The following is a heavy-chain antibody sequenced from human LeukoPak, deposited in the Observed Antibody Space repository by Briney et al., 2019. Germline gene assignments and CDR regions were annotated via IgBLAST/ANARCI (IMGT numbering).Heavy chain of an antibody. CDR2: IYT. V-gene: IGHV4-4*07. CDR1: GGSISSNY. J-gene: IGHJ5*02. CDR3: ARAGYYYDSSGLNWFDP. D-gene: IGHD3-22*01. Sequence: SETLSLTCTVSGGSISSNYWSWIRQPAGKGLEWIGRIYTNYNPSLKSRVTLSLDTSKNQFSLKLSSVTAADTAVYYCARAGYYYDSSGLNWFDPWGQGTLVTVSS.